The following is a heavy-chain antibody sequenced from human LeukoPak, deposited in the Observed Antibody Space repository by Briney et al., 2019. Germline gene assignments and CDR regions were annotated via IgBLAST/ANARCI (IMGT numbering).Heavy chain of an antibody. CDR3: ARDLQDYDSPDAFDI. J-gene: IGHJ3*02. V-gene: IGHV4-34*01. CDR1: GGSFSGYY. Sequence: SETLSLTCAVYGGSFSGYYWSWIRQPPGKGLEWIGEINHSGSTNYNPSLKSRVTISVDTSKNQFSLQLNSVTPEDTAVYYCARDLQDYDSPDAFDIWGQGTMVTVSS. D-gene: IGHD3-22*01. CDR2: INHSGST.